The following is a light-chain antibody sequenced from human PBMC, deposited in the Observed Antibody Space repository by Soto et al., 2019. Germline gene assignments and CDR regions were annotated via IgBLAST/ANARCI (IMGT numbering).Light chain of an antibody. J-gene: IGLJ1*01. CDR2: SNN. V-gene: IGLV1-44*01. CDR3: AAWDDSRSGYV. Sequence: QSVLTQPPSASGTPGQRVTISCSGSTSNIGSNTVNWYQQLPGTAPKLLIYSNNQRPSGVPDRFSGSKSGTSASLAISGLQSEDEADYYCAAWDDSRSGYVFGTGTTVTVL. CDR1: TSNIGSNT.